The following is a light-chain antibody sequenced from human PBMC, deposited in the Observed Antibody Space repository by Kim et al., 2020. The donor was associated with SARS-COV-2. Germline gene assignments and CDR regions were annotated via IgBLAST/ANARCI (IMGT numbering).Light chain of an antibody. J-gene: IGLJ2*01. V-gene: IGLV10-54*01. CDR2: RDN. CDR1: NNNVGHQG. Sequence: QAGLTQPPSVSKGLRQTATLTCTGNNNNVGHQGVSWLQQQYQGHPPKLLSYRDNSRPSGISERLSASRSGNTASLTITGLQPEDEADYYCSAWDKSLNAVVFGGGTQLTVL. CDR3: SAWDKSLNAVV.